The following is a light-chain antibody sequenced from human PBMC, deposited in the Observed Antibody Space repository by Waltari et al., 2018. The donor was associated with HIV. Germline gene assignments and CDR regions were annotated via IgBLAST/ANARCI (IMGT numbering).Light chain of an antibody. Sequence: QSVLTQPPSVSGAPGQRVTVSCSGSSSSIGSGYVCWYQQLPGAAPKLVIYRNDQRPSGVPARFSCSKSGSSASLAISGLRSEDEAVYYCGAWNGSPSGPVFGGGTKLTVL. J-gene: IGLJ3*02. CDR2: RND. CDR1: SSSIGSGY. CDR3: GAWNGSPSGPV. V-gene: IGLV1-47*01.